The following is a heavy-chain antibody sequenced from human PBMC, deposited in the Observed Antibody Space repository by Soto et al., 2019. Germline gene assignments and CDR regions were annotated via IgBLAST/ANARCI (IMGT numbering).Heavy chain of an antibody. CDR2: IYYSGNT. V-gene: IGHV4-39*07. CDR1: GGSIRRDAYA. Sequence: SETLSLTCTVSGGSIRRDAYAWSWIRQPPGRGPEWIGSIYYSGNTYYKPSLKSRVSISIDTSRNQFYLDLNSVTAADTAMYYCARNGDCTRPGCIVGWFDPWGPGTLVTVSS. CDR3: ARNGDCTRPGCIVGWFDP. D-gene: IGHD2-8*01. J-gene: IGHJ5*02.